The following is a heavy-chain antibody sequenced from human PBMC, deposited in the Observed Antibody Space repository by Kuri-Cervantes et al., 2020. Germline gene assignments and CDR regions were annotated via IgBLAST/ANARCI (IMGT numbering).Heavy chain of an antibody. CDR1: GFTFGSFA. J-gene: IGHJ4*02. CDR3: AREDGGSI. V-gene: IGHV3-30-3*01. CDR2: ISYDGSNK. D-gene: IGHD1-26*01. Sequence: GGSLRLSCAPSGFTFGSFAMHWVRQAPGKGLEWVAVISYDGSNKYYADSVKGRFTISRDNSKNTLYLQMNSLRAEDTAVYYCAREDGGSIWGQGTLVTVSS.